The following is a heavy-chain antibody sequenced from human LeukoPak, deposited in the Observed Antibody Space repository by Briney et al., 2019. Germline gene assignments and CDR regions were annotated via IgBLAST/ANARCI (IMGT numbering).Heavy chain of an antibody. D-gene: IGHD3-9*01. V-gene: IGHV3-48*01. CDR1: GFTFSSYS. CDR3: ARTYYDILTGYYYYYMDV. Sequence: GGSLRLSCAASGFTFSSYSMNWVRQAPGKGLEWVSYISSSSSTIYYADSVKGRFTITRDNAKNSLYLQMNSLRAEDTAVYYCARTYYDILTGYYYYYMDVWGKGTTVTVSS. J-gene: IGHJ6*03. CDR2: ISSSSSTI.